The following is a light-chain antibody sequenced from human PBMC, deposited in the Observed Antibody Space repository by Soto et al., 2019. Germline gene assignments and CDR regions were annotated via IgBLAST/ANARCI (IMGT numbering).Light chain of an antibody. Sequence: QSALTQPASVSGSPGQSITISCTGTSSDVGGYNYVSWYQQHPGKAPKLMIYDVNNRPSGVSNRFSGSKSGNTASLTISGLQAEDEADYYCISDTTSSLVVFGGWTQLTV. CDR1: SSDVGGYNY. V-gene: IGLV2-14*01. CDR3: ISDTTSSLVV. CDR2: DVN. J-gene: IGLJ2*01.